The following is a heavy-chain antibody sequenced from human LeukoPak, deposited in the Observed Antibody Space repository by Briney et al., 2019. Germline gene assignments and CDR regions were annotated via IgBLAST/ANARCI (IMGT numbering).Heavy chain of an antibody. J-gene: IGHJ2*01. CDR1: GGSISSSSYY. D-gene: IGHD3-22*01. Sequence: KPSETLSLTCTVSGGSISSSSYYWGWIRQPPGKGLEWIGSIYYTRSTYHNPSLKSRVTISVDTSKNQFSLKLTSVTAADTAVYYCARGVTMIVVVIHDWYFDLWGRGTLVTVSS. CDR2: IYYTRST. V-gene: IGHV4-39*01. CDR3: ARGVTMIVVVIHDWYFDL.